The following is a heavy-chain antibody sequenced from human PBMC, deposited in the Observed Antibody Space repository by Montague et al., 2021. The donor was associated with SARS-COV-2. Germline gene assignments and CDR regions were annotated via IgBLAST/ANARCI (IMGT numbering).Heavy chain of an antibody. CDR2: VSTDVNEK. CDR1: GFRFSSFS. V-gene: IGHV3-30*04. Sequence: SRSLSFSASGFRFSSFSMHWVRQAPGKGLEPLAVVSTDVNEKYYSGSVRGRFTISRDNSKNTVSLQVNSLRVEDTAVYYCVRDPGMNGLDIWGQGTRVTVSS. D-gene: IGHD2-8*01. J-gene: IGHJ3*02. CDR3: VRDPGMNGLDI.